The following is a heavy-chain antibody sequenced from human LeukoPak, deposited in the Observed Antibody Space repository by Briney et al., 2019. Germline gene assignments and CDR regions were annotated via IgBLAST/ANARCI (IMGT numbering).Heavy chain of an antibody. D-gene: IGHD3-22*01. CDR1: GYRFTSYW. V-gene: IGHV5-51*01. CDR3: ASNGYDSSGYYYV. CDR2: IYPGDSDT. Sequence: GESLKISFKGSGYRFTSYWIGWVRQMPGKGLEWMGIIYPGDSDTRYSPSFQGQVTISAAKSISTAYLQWSSLKASDTAMYYCASNGYDSSGYYYVWGQGTLVTVSS. J-gene: IGHJ4*02.